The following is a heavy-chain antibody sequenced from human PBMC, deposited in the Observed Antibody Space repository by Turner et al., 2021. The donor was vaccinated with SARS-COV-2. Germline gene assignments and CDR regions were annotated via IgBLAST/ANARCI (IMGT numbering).Heavy chain of an antibody. V-gene: IGHV3-33*01. CDR2: IWFDGSNK. Sequence: QVQLVESGGGVVQPGRSLSLSCAASGFTFSSYGMHWVRQAPGKGLEWVAVIWFDGSNKYYADTVKGRFTISRDNSKNTLYLQMNSLRAEDTAVYYCVRNDYDFWSGYPDSWGQGTLVTVSS. D-gene: IGHD3-3*01. J-gene: IGHJ4*02. CDR3: VRNDYDFWSGYPDS. CDR1: GFTFSSYG.